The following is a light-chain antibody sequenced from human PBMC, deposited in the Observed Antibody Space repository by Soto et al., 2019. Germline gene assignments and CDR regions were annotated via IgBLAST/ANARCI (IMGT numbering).Light chain of an antibody. CDR1: QSVSTKY. J-gene: IGKJ5*01. Sequence: EIVLTQSPGTLSLSPGERATLSCRASQSVSTKYLAWYQQKPGQAPRLLISGVSSRATGIPDRFSGSWSGTEFTLTISSLQSEDFAVYYCQQYNNWITFGQGTRLEIK. V-gene: IGKV3D-15*01. CDR3: QQYNNWIT. CDR2: GVS.